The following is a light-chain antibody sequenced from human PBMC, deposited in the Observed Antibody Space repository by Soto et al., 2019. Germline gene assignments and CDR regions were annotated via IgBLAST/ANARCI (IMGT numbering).Light chain of an antibody. CDR2: DAS. V-gene: IGKV1-5*01. Sequence: DIQMTQSPSTLSASVGDRVTISCRASQSATNWLAWYQQEPGKAPRLLIYDASSLERGVPSRFSGSGSGTEFTLTISSLHPDVFATYYCQQYNSYSEAFGQGTKVDIK. CDR1: QSATNW. CDR3: QQYNSYSEA. J-gene: IGKJ1*01.